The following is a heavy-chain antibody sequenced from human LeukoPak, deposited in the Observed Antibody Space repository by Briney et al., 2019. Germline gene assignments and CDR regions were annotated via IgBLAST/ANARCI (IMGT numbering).Heavy chain of an antibody. CDR1: GYTFTGYY. D-gene: IGHD3-22*01. CDR3: ARDEYYDSSGYLYRFDY. CDR2: INPNSGGT. Sequence: ASVKVSCKASGYTFTGYYMHWVRQAPGQGLEWMGWINPNSGGTNYAQKFQGRVTMTRDTSISTAYMELSRLRSDDTAVYYCARDEYYDSSGYLYRFDYWGQGTLVTVSS. J-gene: IGHJ4*02. V-gene: IGHV1-2*02.